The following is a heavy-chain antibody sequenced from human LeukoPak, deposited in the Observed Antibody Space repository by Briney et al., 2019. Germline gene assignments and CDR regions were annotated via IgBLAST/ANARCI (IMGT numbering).Heavy chain of an antibody. V-gene: IGHV1-8*01. CDR1: GYTFTSYD. Sequence: ASVKVSCKASGYTFTSYDINWVRQATGQGLEWMGWMNPNSGNTGYAQKFQGRVTMTRNTSISTAYMELSSLRSEDTAVYYCARRGGSRGYYYYYMDVWGKGTTVTVSS. J-gene: IGHJ6*03. CDR3: ARRGGSRGYYYYYMDV. CDR2: MNPNSGNT. D-gene: IGHD2-15*01.